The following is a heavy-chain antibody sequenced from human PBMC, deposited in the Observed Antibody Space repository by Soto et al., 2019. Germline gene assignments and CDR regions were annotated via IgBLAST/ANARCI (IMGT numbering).Heavy chain of an antibody. Sequence: SGPTLVNPTPTLTLTCTFSGFSFTTAGVAVGWIRQTPGGALEWLTLIYYNDDRRFSPSLKTRLTITGDTSKNQVVLSLSNVDPGNTATYFCAHSHGSYEIIYFDSWHQESPVAVSS. CDR1: GFSFTTAGVA. CDR3: AHSHGSYEIIYFDS. J-gene: IGHJ4*02. V-gene: IGHV2-5*01. D-gene: IGHD3-10*01. CDR2: IYYNDDR.